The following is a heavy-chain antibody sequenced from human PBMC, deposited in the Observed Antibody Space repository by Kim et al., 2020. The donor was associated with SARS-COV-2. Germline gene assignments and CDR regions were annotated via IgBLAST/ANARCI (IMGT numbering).Heavy chain of an antibody. CDR2: IYYSGST. Sequence: SETLSLTCTVSGGSISSYYWSWIRQPPGKGLEWIGYIYYSGSTNYNPSLKSRVTISVDTSKNQFSLKLSSVTAADTAVYYCASTTTVVTPRWNYYYGMDVWGQGTTVTVSS. CDR1: GGSISSYY. V-gene: IGHV4-59*08. J-gene: IGHJ6*02. D-gene: IGHD4-17*01. CDR3: ASTTTVVTPRWNYYYGMDV.